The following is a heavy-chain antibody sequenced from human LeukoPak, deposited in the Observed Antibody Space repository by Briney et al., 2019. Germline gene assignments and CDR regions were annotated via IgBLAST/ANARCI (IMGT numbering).Heavy chain of an antibody. CDR1: GFTFSSYG. CDR3: AKDYYDSSGYYPDY. Sequence: GGSLRLSCAASGFTFSSYGMHWDRQAPGKGLEWVAVISYDGSNKYYADSVKGRFTISRDNSKNTLYLQMNSLRAEDTAVYYCAKDYYDSSGYYPDYWGQGTLVTVSS. CDR2: ISYDGSNK. J-gene: IGHJ4*02. V-gene: IGHV3-30*18. D-gene: IGHD3-22*01.